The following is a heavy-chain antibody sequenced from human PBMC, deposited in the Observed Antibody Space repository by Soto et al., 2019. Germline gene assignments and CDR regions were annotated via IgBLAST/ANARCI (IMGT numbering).Heavy chain of an antibody. CDR1: GFTFSSYA. CDR2: ISGSGGST. CDR3: ARVKATLYRHYYFDY. D-gene: IGHD5-12*01. Sequence: GGSLRLSCAASGFTFSSYAMSWVRQAPGKGLEWVSAISGSGGSTYYADSVKGRFTISRDNSKNTLYLQMNSLRAEDTAVYFWARVKATLYRHYYFDYWGQGTPVTLSS. V-gene: IGHV3-23*01. J-gene: IGHJ4*02.